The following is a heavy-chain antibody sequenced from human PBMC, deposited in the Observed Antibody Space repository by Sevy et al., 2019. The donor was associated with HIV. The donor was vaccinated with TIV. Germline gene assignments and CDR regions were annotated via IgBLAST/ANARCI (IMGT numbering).Heavy chain of an antibody. Sequence: ASVKVSCKASGYTFTGYYMHWVRQAPGQGLEWMGWINPNSGGTNYAQKFQGRVTMTRDTSISTAYMELSRLRSDDTAVYYCARLDGYYCDSSGYYEVNYFDYWGQGTLVTVSS. CDR1: GYTFTGYY. V-gene: IGHV1-2*02. CDR2: INPNSGGT. CDR3: ARLDGYYCDSSGYYEVNYFDY. D-gene: IGHD3-22*01. J-gene: IGHJ4*02.